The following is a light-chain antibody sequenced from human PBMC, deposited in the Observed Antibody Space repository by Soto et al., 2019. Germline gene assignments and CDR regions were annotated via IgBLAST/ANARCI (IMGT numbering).Light chain of an antibody. J-gene: IGLJ1*01. CDR1: NTDIGGYNY. CDR3: SSYRAYRPLEV. CDR2: DVP. V-gene: IGLV2-14*03. Sequence: QSVLTQPDSVSASLGESITISCTGTNTDIGGYNYVSWYQQHPGKAPKLVIYDVPSPPSGIPNRFSGSKSGFTASLTISGLQAEDDAHDFCSSYRAYRPLEVFGTGTKLTVL.